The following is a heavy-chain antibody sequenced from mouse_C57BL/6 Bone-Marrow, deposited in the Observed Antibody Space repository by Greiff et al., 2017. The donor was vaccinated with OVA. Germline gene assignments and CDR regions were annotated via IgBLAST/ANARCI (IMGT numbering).Heavy chain of an antibody. V-gene: IGHV14-1*01. CDR1: GFTFTDYY. CDR2: IDPEDGDT. CDR3: STSLRDGSSGYFDY. J-gene: IGHJ2*01. Sequence: VQLQQSGAELVRPGASVTLSCTASGFTFTDYYMHWVKQRPEQGLEWIGRIDPEDGDTEYTPKFQGKATMTADTSSNTAYLQLSSLTSEDTAVYYCSTSLRDGSSGYFDYWGKGTTLTVSS. D-gene: IGHD1-1*01.